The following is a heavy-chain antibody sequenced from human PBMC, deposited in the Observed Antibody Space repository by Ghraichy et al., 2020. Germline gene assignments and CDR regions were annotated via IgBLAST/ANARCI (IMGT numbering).Heavy chain of an antibody. CDR3: ARVIVPADTINWFDP. Sequence: ASVKVSCKTSGYTFTGYYMHWVRQAPGQGLEWMGWINSKSGDTNYAQKFQGRVTMTRDTSITTVYMELSGLRSDDTAVYYCARVIVPADTINWFDPWGQGTLVTVSA. J-gene: IGHJ5*02. CDR1: GYTFTGYY. CDR2: INSKSGDT. D-gene: IGHD2-2*01. V-gene: IGHV1-2*02.